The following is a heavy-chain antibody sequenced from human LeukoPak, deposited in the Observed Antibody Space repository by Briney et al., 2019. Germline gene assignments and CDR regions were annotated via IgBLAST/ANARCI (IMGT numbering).Heavy chain of an antibody. J-gene: IGHJ4*02. D-gene: IGHD4-23*01. CDR1: GYSISSGYY. CDR3: ARHPTRYGGNDY. V-gene: IGHV4-38-2*01. Sequence: ASETLSLTXAVSGYSISSGYYWGWIRQPPGKGLEWIGSIYHSGSTYYNPSLKSRVTISVDTSKNQFSLKLSSVTAADTAVYYCARHPTRYGGNDYWGQGTLVTVSS. CDR2: IYHSGST.